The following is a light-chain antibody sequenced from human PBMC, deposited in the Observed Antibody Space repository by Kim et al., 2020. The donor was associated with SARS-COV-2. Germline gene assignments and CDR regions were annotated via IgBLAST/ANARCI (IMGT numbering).Light chain of an antibody. V-gene: IGKV1D-12*01. CDR3: QQANSFPWT. CDR2: AAS. CDR1: QGITNW. Sequence: ASVGDRVTITCRASQGITNWLAWYQQKPGKAPKLLIYAASTLQSGVPSRFSGSGSETDFTLTITSLQPEDFATYYCQQANSFPWTFGQGTKVDIK. J-gene: IGKJ1*01.